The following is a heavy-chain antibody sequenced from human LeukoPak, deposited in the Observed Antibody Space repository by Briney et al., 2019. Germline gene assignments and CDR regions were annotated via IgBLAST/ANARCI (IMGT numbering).Heavy chain of an antibody. J-gene: IGHJ3*02. D-gene: IGHD2-2*01. CDR2: IKSKTDGGTT. CDR3: TTPYCSSTSCYWDAFDI. V-gene: IGHV3-15*01. Sequence: GGSLRLSCAASGFTFSNAWMSWVRQAPGKGLEWVGRIKSKTDGGTTDYAAPVKGGFTISRDDSKNTLYLQMNSLKTEDTAVYYCTTPYCSSTSCYWDAFDIWGQGTMVTVSS. CDR1: GFTFSNAW.